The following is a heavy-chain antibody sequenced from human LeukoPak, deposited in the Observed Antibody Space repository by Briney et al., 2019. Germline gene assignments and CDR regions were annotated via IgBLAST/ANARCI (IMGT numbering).Heavy chain of an antibody. CDR2: IIPILGIA. J-gene: IGHJ5*02. V-gene: IGHV1-69*04. Sequence: SVKVSCKTSGHTFTNYGITWVRQAPGQGLEWMGRIIPILGIANYAQKFQGRVTITADKSTSTAYMELSSLRSEDTAVYYCASESYGDYGDNWFDPWGQGTLVTVSS. CDR1: GHTFTNYG. D-gene: IGHD4-17*01. CDR3: ASESYGDYGDNWFDP.